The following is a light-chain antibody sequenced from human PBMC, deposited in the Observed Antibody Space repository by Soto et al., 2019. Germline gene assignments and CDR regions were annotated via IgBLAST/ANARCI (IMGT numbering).Light chain of an antibody. Sequence: IQVTKSDSTLSECVGDRVTLTCRASQSISSWLAWYQQKPGKAPKLLIYKASSLESGVPSRFSGSGSGTEFTLTISSLHPDYFATYYCQQYNSYSSFGGGTKVDIK. CDR2: KAS. CDR3: QQYNSYSS. V-gene: IGKV1-5*03. J-gene: IGKJ4*01. CDR1: QSISSW.